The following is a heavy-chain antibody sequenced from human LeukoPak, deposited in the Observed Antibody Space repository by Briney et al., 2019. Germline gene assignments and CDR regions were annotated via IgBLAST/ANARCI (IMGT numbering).Heavy chain of an antibody. J-gene: IGHJ4*02. Sequence: PSETLSLTCTVSGYSISSGYHWGWIRQPPGKRLEWIGSIYHSGSTYYNPSLKSRVTISVDTSKNQFSLKLSSVTAADTAVYYCARYDVWGSYRAFDYWGQGTLVTVSS. V-gene: IGHV4-38-2*02. CDR2: IYHSGST. CDR3: ARYDVWGSYRAFDY. CDR1: GYSISSGYH. D-gene: IGHD3-16*02.